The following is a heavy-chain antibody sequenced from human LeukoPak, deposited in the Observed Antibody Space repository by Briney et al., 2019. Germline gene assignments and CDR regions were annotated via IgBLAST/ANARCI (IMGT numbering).Heavy chain of an antibody. D-gene: IGHD3-3*01. J-gene: IGHJ4*02. CDR2: INTDRSST. Sequence: GGSLRLSCAASGLIFSNYWMHWVRQAPGKGLEWVSRINTDRSSTSYADSVKGRFTISRDNAKNTVYLQMNSLRAEDTAVYYCARGKFWSGYSNFDYWGQGTLVTVSS. CDR1: GLIFSNYW. V-gene: IGHV3-74*01. CDR3: ARGKFWSGYSNFDY.